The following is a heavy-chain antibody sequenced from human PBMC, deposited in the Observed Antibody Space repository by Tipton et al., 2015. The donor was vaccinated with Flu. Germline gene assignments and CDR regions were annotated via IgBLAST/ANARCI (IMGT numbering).Heavy chain of an antibody. D-gene: IGHD3-10*01. CDR3: ARDQGFGGGLTYDYYIMDV. V-gene: IGHV4-31*03. Sequence: TLSLTCTVSGGSISGGDAYWTWVRQSPGRGLEWIGCSYYSGSTYYNPSLESRVTIFVDTSKNQFSLKLNSVTAADTAVYYCARDQGFGGGLTYDYYIMDVWGLGTTVTVSS. CDR1: GGSISGGDAY. CDR2: SYYSGST. J-gene: IGHJ6*02.